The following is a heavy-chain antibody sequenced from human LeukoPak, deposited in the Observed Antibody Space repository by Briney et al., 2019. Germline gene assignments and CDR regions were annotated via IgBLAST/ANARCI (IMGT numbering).Heavy chain of an antibody. CDR3: ARNYGDYIFDF. J-gene: IGHJ4*02. CDR1: GGSISNDNYY. Sequence: PSETLSLTCTVSGGSISNDNYYWSWIRQHPGKGLEWIGYIYFSGSTYYNPSLKSRVTISVDTSKNQFSLELSSVTAADTAVYYCARNYGDYIFDFWDQGTLVTVSS. D-gene: IGHD4-17*01. V-gene: IGHV4-31*03. CDR2: IYFSGST.